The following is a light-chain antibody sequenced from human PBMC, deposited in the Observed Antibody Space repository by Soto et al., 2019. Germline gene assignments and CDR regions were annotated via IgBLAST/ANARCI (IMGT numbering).Light chain of an antibody. Sequence: EIVLTQSPDTLSLSPGEIATLSCRARQSVSSNYLAWYQQKAGQAPRLLIYDASNRATDIPARFSGSGSGTDFTLTISSLEPEDFAVYYCQHRTNWPPAISFGQGTRLEIK. CDR1: QSVSSNY. J-gene: IGKJ5*01. CDR2: DAS. V-gene: IGKV3-11*01. CDR3: QHRTNWPPAIS.